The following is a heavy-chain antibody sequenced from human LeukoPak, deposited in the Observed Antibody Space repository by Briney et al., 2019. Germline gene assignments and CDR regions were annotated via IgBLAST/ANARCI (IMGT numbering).Heavy chain of an antibody. CDR3: ARGILTGSHEGDY. Sequence: SETLSLTCVVYGGSFSGYYWSWIRQPPGKGLEWIGEINHSGSTNYNPSLKSRVTISVDTSKNQLSLKLSSVTAADTAVYYCARGILTGSHEGDYWGQGTLVTVSS. CDR2: INHSGST. CDR1: GGSFSGYY. V-gene: IGHV4-34*01. D-gene: IGHD3-9*01. J-gene: IGHJ4*02.